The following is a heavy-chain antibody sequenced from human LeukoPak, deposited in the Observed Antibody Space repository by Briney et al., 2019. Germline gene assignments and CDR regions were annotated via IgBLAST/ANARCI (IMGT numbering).Heavy chain of an antibody. CDR2: ISYDGSNK. Sequence: QPGRSLRLSCAASGFTFSSYAMHWVRQAPGKGLEWVAVISYDGSNKYYADSVKGRFTISRDNSKNTLYLQMNSLRAEDTAVYYCAKDDRVPRYWSQGTLVTVSS. CDR1: GFTFSSYA. V-gene: IGHV3-30-3*01. CDR3: AKDDRVPRY. J-gene: IGHJ4*02. D-gene: IGHD3-3*01.